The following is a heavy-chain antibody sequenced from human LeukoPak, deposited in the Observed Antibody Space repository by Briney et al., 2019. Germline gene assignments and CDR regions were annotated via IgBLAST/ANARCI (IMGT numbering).Heavy chain of an antibody. CDR2: IYPGDSDT. J-gene: IGHJ5*02. V-gene: IGHV5-51*01. CDR3: ARRPASVGGGFDP. CDR1: GNSFSNYW. D-gene: IGHD6-13*01. Sequence: GESLKISCKGSGNSFSNYWIGWVRQLPGRGLEWMGIIYPGDSDTRYSPSFQGQVTISADKSISTAYLQWSSLRASDTAIYYCARRPASVGGGFDPWGQGTLVTVSS.